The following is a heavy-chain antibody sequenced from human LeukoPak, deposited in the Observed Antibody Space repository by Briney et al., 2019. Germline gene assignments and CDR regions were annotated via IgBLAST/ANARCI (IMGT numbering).Heavy chain of an antibody. CDR2: IYYTGAT. D-gene: IGHD2-15*01. J-gene: IGHJ6*02. V-gene: IGHV4-59*08. Sequence: PSETLSLTCTVSGGSISGYFWSCIRQPPGQGLAIIGYIYYTGATFYNPSLKSRVTMSVDTSKNQFSLKLSSVTAADTAVYYCARHDPVGYYQHGMDVWGQGTTVTVSS. CDR1: GGSISGYF. CDR3: ARHDPVGYYQHGMDV.